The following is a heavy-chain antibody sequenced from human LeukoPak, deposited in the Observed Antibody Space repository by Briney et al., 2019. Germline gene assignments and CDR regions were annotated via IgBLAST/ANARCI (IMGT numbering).Heavy chain of an antibody. CDR2: INSDGSST. Sequence: GGSLRLSCAASGFTFSSYWMHWVRQAPGKGLVWVSRINSDGSSTSYADSVKGRFTISRDNAKNTLYLQMNSLRAEDTAVYYCARDSSGYYYYYYGMDVWGQGTTVTVSS. V-gene: IGHV3-74*01. CDR3: ARDSSGYYYYYYGMDV. CDR1: GFTFSSYW. D-gene: IGHD3-22*01. J-gene: IGHJ6*02.